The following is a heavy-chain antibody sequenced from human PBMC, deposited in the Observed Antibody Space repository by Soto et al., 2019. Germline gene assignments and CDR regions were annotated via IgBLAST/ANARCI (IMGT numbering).Heavy chain of an antibody. J-gene: IGHJ4*02. CDR2: ICYSGST. V-gene: IGHV4-39*01. D-gene: IGHD6-19*01. CDR1: GGSISSSSYY. Sequence: SETLSLTCTVSGGSISSSSYYWGWIRQPPGKGLEWIGSICYSGSTYYNPSLKSRVTISVDTSKNQFSLKLSSVTAADTAVYYCAGHHDSSGWYAFDYWGQGTLVTVS. CDR3: AGHHDSSGWYAFDY.